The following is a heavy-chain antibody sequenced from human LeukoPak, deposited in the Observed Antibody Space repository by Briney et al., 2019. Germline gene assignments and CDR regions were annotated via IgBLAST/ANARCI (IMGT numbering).Heavy chain of an antibody. CDR3: VSADGNYGYVFDY. J-gene: IGHJ4*02. CDR1: GFTFSSFW. V-gene: IGHV3-74*01. D-gene: IGHD5-18*01. Sequence: GGSLRLSCAASGFTFSSFWMHRVRQVPGKGLVWVSHINSDGSSTSSADSVKGRFTISRDNAKNSLYLQMNSLRAEDTSVYYCVSADGNYGYVFDYWGQGTLVTVSS. CDR2: INSDGSST.